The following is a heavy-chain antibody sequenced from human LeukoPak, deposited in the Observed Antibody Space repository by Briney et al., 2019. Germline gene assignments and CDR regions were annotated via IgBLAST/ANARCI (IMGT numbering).Heavy chain of an antibody. V-gene: IGHV3-15*01. Sequence: PGGSLRLSCAASGFTFTNAWMSWVRQAPGKGLEWVGRIKSKANGGTTDYAAPVKGRFTISRDDSKNTLYLQMNSLKTEDTAVYYCAAGNDYSDFDYWGQGTLVTVSS. CDR1: GFTFTNAW. J-gene: IGHJ4*02. CDR2: IKSKANGGTT. CDR3: AAGNDYSDFDY. D-gene: IGHD3-16*01.